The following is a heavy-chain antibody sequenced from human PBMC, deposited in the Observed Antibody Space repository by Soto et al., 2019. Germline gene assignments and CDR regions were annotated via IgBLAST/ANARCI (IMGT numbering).Heavy chain of an antibody. CDR3: ARVRGLAARTFDY. V-gene: IGHV4-59*01. CDR1: GGSISDFY. Sequence: SETLSLTXTVSGGSISDFYWSWIRQPPGKGLEWIGYIYYSGSTNYNPSLKSRVTISVDTSKNQFSLNLRSMSPADTAVYYCARVRGLAARTFDYWGPGTLVTVSS. D-gene: IGHD6-6*01. CDR2: IYYSGST. J-gene: IGHJ4*02.